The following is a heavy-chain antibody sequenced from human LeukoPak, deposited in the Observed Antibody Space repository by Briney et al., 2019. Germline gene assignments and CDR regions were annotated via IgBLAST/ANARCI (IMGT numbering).Heavy chain of an antibody. Sequence: PSETLSLTCTVSGGSISSYYWSWIRQPPGKGLEWIGYIYYSGSTNNNPSLKSRVTISVDTSKNQFSLKLSSVTAADTAVYYCARSEGIAVADTYYFDYWGQGTLVTVSS. J-gene: IGHJ4*02. CDR2: IYYSGST. CDR1: GGSISSYY. D-gene: IGHD6-19*01. CDR3: ARSEGIAVADTYYFDY. V-gene: IGHV4-59*01.